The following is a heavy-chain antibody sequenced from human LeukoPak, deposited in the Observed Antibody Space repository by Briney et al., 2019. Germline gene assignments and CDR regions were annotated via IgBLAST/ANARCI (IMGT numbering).Heavy chain of an antibody. D-gene: IGHD6-13*01. Sequence: SETLSLTCTVSGYSISSGYYWGWIRQPPGKGLEWIGSIYHSGSTYYNPSLKSRVTISVDTSKNQFSLKLSSVTAADTAVYYCVRYIAAAGTRNYYYYMDVWGKGTTVTVSS. J-gene: IGHJ6*03. CDR2: IYHSGST. V-gene: IGHV4-38-2*02. CDR3: VRYIAAAGTRNYYYYMDV. CDR1: GYSISSGYY.